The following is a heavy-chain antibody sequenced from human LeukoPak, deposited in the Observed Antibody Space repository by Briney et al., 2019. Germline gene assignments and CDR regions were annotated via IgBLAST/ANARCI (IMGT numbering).Heavy chain of an antibody. V-gene: IGHV1-18*01. D-gene: IGHD2/OR15-2a*01. J-gene: IGHJ3*02. Sequence: ASVKVSCKASGYTFTSYGISWVRQAPGQGLEWMGWISAYNGNTNYAQKFQGRVTMTRDTSIGTAYMELSRLRSDDTAVYYCARSLSPYAFDIWGQGTMVTVSS. CDR3: ARSLSPYAFDI. CDR2: ISAYNGNT. CDR1: GYTFTSYG.